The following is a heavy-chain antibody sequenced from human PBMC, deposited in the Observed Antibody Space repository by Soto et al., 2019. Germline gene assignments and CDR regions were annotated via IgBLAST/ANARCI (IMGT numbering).Heavy chain of an antibody. J-gene: IGHJ6*02. V-gene: IGHV1-69*12. CDR3: ASHGITGTWVYYYGMDV. D-gene: IGHD1-7*01. CDR1: GGTFSSYA. Sequence: QVQLVQSGAEVKKPRSSVKVSCKASGGTFSSYAISWVRQAPGQGLEWMGGIIPIFGTANYAQKFQGRVTITADESTSTAYMELSSLRSEDTAVYYCASHGITGTWVYYYGMDVWGQGTTVTVSS. CDR2: IIPIFGTA.